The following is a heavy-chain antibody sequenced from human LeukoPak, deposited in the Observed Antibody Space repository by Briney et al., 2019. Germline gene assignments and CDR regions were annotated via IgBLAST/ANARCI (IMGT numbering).Heavy chain of an antibody. CDR2: ISGSGGST. CDR3: AKDRDYGDYFPPPPFFDY. Sequence: GGSLRLSCAASGFTFSSYAMSWVRQAPGKGLEWVSAISGSGGSTYYADSVKGRFTISRDNSKNTRYLQMNSLRAEDTAVYYCAKDRDYGDYFPPPPFFDYWGQGTLVTVSS. CDR1: GFTFSSYA. V-gene: IGHV3-23*01. D-gene: IGHD4-17*01. J-gene: IGHJ4*02.